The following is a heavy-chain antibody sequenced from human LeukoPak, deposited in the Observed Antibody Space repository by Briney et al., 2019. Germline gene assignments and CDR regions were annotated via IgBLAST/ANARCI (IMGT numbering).Heavy chain of an antibody. Sequence: SETLSLTCAVYGGSFRGDYCSWIRQPPGKGLEWIGEINHSGSTNYNPSLKSRVTISVDTSKNQFSLKLSSVTAADTAVYYYARSYALDYWGQGTLVTVSS. D-gene: IGHD2-2*01. CDR1: GGSFRGDY. V-gene: IGHV4-34*01. CDR3: ARSYALDY. CDR2: INHSGST. J-gene: IGHJ4*02.